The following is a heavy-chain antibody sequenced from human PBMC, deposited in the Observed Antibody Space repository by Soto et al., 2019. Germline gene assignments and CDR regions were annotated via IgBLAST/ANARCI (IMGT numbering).Heavy chain of an antibody. D-gene: IGHD1-20*01. CDR1: GYTFTSYY. V-gene: IGHV1-46*01. CDR3: ARVGNWNHDNWFDP. J-gene: IGHJ5*02. Sequence: ASVKVSCKASGYTFTSYYMHWVRQAPGQGLEWMGIINPSGGSTSYAQKFQGRITMTRDTSTSTAYMELRSLRSDDTAVYYCARVGNWNHDNWFDPWGQGTLVTVSS. CDR2: INPSGGST.